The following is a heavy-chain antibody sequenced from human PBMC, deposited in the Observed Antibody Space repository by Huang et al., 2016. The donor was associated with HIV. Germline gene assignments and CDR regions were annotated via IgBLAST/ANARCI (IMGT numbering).Heavy chain of an antibody. CDR3: ARWEAAADNNWFDP. CDR1: GGTFSSCG. V-gene: IGHV1-69*01. D-gene: IGHD6-13*01. J-gene: IGHJ5*02. CDR2: IIPIFGTP. Sequence: QVQLVQSGAEVKKPGSSVKVSCRASGGTFSSCGISWVRQAPGQGLEWMGGIIPIFGTPNYAQKVQGRVTMTADESTSTAYMELSSLRSEDTAVYYCARWEAAADNNWFDPWGQGTLVTVSS.